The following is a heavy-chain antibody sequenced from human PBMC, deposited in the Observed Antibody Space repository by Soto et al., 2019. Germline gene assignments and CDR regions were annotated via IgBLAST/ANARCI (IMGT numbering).Heavy chain of an antibody. CDR1: GFTFSSYA. CDR3: AKGVVIPPSWTIFDY. J-gene: IGHJ4*02. CDR2: ISGSGGST. Sequence: PGGSLRLSCAASGFTFSSYAMSWVRQAPGKGLEWVSAISGSGGSTYYADSVKGRFTISRDNSKNTLYLQMNSLRAEDTAVYYCAKGVVIPPSWTIFDYWGQGTLVTVSS. V-gene: IGHV3-23*01. D-gene: IGHD3-3*01.